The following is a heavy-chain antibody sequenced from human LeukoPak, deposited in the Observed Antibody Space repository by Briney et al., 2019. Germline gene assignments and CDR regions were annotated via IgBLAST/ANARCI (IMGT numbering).Heavy chain of an antibody. CDR3: AISGLAQPVGLWDY. Sequence: GSSVKVSCKASGGTFSSYAISWVRQAPGQGLEWIGRIIPIFGTANYAQKFQGRVTITTDESTSTAYMELSSLRSEDTAVYYCAISGLAQPVGLWDYWGQGTLVTVSS. CDR2: IIPIFGTA. CDR1: GGTFSSYA. J-gene: IGHJ4*02. V-gene: IGHV1-69*05. D-gene: IGHD3/OR15-3a*01.